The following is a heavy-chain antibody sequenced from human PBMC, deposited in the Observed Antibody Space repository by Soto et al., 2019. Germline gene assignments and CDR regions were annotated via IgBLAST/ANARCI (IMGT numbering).Heavy chain of an antibody. V-gene: IGHV4-59*01. Sequence: SETLSLTCTVSGGSISDFYWSWVRQPPGKGLEWIGYIYYSGSTNYNPSLKSRVTISVDTSKNQFSLNLRSMSPADTAVYYCARVGGLAARTFDYWGPGTLVTVSS. D-gene: IGHD6-6*01. J-gene: IGHJ4*02. CDR3: ARVGGLAARTFDY. CDR1: GGSISDFY. CDR2: IYYSGST.